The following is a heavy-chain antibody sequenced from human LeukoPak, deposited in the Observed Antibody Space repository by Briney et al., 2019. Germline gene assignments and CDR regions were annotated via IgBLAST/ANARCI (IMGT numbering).Heavy chain of an antibody. CDR2: ISSSSSYI. J-gene: IGHJ4*02. V-gene: IGHV3-21*01. CDR3: AKSRYYDILTGYLH. D-gene: IGHD3-9*01. CDR1: GFTFSSYS. Sequence: PGGSLRLSCAASGFTFSSYSMNWVRQAPGKGLEWVSSISSSSSYIYYADSVKGRFTVSRDNAKNSLYLQMNSLRAEDTAVYYCAKSRYYDILTGYLHWGQGTLVTVPS.